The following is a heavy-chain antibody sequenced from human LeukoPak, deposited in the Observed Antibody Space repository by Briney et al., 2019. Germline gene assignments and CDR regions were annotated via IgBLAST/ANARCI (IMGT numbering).Heavy chain of an antibody. CDR2: ISSSSSSI. V-gene: IGHV3-48*04. J-gene: IGHJ4*02. D-gene: IGHD1-26*01. Sequence: GGSLRLSCAASGFTFSSYSMNWVRQAPGKGLEWVSYISSSSSSIYYADSVKGRFTISRDNAKSSLYLQMNSLRAEDTAVYYCARTTGSYYGYFDYWGQGTQVTVSS. CDR1: GFTFSSYS. CDR3: ARTTGSYYGYFDY.